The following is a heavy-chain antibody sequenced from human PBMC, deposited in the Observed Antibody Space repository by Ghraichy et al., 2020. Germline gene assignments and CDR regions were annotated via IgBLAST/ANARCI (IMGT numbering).Heavy chain of an antibody. D-gene: IGHD6-19*01. J-gene: IGHJ4*02. CDR2: ISSSSSTI. CDR3: ANPHSSGWYYFDY. Sequence: GGSLRLACAASGFTFSSYSMNWVRQAPGKGLEWVSYISSSSSTIYYADSVKGRFTISRDNAKNSLYLQMNSLRDEDTAVYYCANPHSSGWYYFDYWGQGTLVTVSS. CDR1: GFTFSSYS. V-gene: IGHV3-48*02.